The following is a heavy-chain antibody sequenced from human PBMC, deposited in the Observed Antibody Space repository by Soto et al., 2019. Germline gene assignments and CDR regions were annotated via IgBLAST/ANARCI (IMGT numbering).Heavy chain of an antibody. CDR3: ARATYYDFWSGYSNWFDP. CDR2: IYYSGST. J-gene: IGHJ5*02. Sequence: QVQLQESGPGLVKPSETLSLTCTVSGGSVSSGSYYWSWIRQPPGKGLEWIGYIYYSGSTNYNPSLKSRVTISVDTSENQFSLKLSSVTAADTAVYYCARATYYDFWSGYSNWFDPWGQGTLVTVSS. V-gene: IGHV4-61*01. D-gene: IGHD3-3*01. CDR1: GGSVSSGSYY.